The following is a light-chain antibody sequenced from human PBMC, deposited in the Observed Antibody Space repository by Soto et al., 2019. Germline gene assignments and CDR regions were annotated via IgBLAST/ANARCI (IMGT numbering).Light chain of an antibody. J-gene: IGLJ2*01. CDR2: SDN. CDR3: AAWDVSLVV. V-gene: IGLV1-44*01. Sequence: VLTQPPSASGTPGQRVTISCSGSSSNIGTNTVIWYQQLPGAAPKLLIYSDNQRPSGVPDRFSGSKSGTSASLAISGLQSEDEADYFCAAWDVSLVVFGGGTKLTVL. CDR1: SSNIGTNT.